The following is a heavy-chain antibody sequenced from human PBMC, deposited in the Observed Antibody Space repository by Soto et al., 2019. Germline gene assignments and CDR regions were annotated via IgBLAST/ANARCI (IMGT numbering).Heavy chain of an antibody. CDR1: GGSITSGGYS. CDR3: ARASGTASLLFDY. D-gene: IGHD2-2*01. J-gene: IGHJ4*02. Sequence: ASETLSLTCAVSGGSITSGGYSWSWIRQPPGKGLEWIGYIYHSGSTYYNPSLKSRVTISVDRSKNQFSLKLSSVTAADTAVYYCARASGTASLLFDYWGQGTLVTVSS. V-gene: IGHV4-30-2*01. CDR2: IYHSGST.